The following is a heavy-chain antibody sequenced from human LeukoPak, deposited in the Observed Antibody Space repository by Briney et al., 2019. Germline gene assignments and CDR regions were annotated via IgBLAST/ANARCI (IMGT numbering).Heavy chain of an antibody. Sequence: GGSLRLSCAASGFTFSSNYMSWVRQAPGKGLEWVSVIYSGGSTYYADSVKGRFTISRDNSKNTLYLQMNSLRAEDTAVYYCARVGYSSGWTIDYWGQGTLVTVSS. CDR1: GFTFSSNY. CDR3: ARVGYSSGWTIDY. V-gene: IGHV3-53*01. D-gene: IGHD6-19*01. J-gene: IGHJ4*02. CDR2: IYSGGST.